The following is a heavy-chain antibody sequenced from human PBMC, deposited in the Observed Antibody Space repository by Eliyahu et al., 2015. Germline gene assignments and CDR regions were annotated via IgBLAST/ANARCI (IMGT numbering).Heavy chain of an antibody. J-gene: IGHJ6*02. CDR2: IDHFGKT. V-gene: IGHV4-4*02. CDR3: ARFPLGSFRYYSGMDV. CDR1: HGSIXGSNW. Sequence: VQLQESGPGLVEPSGTLSLTCAVSHGSIXGSNWWTWVRQSPGKGLEWIGEIDHFGKTNYNPSMKSRVTMSVDESKNQFSLKLTSVTAADTAVYYCARFPLGSFRYYSGMDVWGQGTTVTVSS. D-gene: IGHD3-10*01.